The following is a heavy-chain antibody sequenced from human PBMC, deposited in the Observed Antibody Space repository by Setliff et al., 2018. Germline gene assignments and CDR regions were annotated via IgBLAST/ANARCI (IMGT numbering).Heavy chain of an antibody. J-gene: IGHJ4*02. CDR2: LSYNGNA. Sequence: SETLSLTCTVSSGSISSDNYYWGWIRQPPGKGLEWIGTLSYNGNAYYTPSLKSRVTISIDTSKNQFSLRLNSVTAADTAVYYCARGITSVSWTPRYWGRGTLVTVSS. CDR3: ARGITSVSWTPRY. CDR1: SGSISSDNYY. V-gene: IGHV4-39*01. D-gene: IGHD3-10*01.